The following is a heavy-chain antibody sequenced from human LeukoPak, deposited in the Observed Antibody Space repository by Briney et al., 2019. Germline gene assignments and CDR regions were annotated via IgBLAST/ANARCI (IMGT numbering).Heavy chain of an antibody. J-gene: IGHJ2*01. D-gene: IGHD6-13*01. CDR2: ISSGTTYI. CDR3: ARDPGSSSTNWYFDL. CDR1: GFSLTSYS. Sequence: GGSLRLXCAASGFSLTSYSMNWVRQAPGRGLEWVSSISSGTTYIYYADSVKGRFTISKDNAKNSLYLQMNSLRAEDTAVYYCARDPGSSSTNWYFDLWGRGTLVTVSS. V-gene: IGHV3-21*01.